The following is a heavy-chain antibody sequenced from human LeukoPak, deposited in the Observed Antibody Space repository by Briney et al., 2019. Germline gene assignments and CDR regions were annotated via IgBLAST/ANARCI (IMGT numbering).Heavy chain of an antibody. D-gene: IGHD3-22*01. CDR2: INPSGGST. CDR3: ARGRVYYDSSGYQGLDY. V-gene: IGHV1-46*01. Sequence: ASVKVSCKASGYTFTSYYMHWVRQAPGQGLEWMGIINPSGGSTSYAQKFQGRVTMTRDTSTSTVYMELSSLRSEDTAVNYCARGRVYYDSSGYQGLDYWGQGTLVTVSS. J-gene: IGHJ4*02. CDR1: GYTFTSYY.